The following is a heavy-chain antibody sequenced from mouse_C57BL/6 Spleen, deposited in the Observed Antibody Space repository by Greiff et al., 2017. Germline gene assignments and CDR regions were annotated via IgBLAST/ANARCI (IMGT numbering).Heavy chain of an antibody. V-gene: IGHV7-3*01. CDR3: AREGTSGYFDY. D-gene: IGHD2-14*01. Sequence: DVMLVESGGGLVQPGGSLSLSCAASGFTFTDYYMSWVRQPPGKALEWLGFIRNKANGYTTEYSASLKGRFTISRDNSQSILYLQMNALRAEDSATYYCAREGTSGYFDYWGQGTTLTVSS. J-gene: IGHJ2*01. CDR2: IRNKANGYTT. CDR1: GFTFTDYY.